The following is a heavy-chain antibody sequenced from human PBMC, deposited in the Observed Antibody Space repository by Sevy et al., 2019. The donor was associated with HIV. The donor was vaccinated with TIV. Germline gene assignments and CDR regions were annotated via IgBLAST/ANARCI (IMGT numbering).Heavy chain of an antibody. V-gene: IGHV3-23*01. CDR3: AREGCSRPHDY. CDR2: LAFGGGQI. J-gene: IGHJ4*02. CDR1: GFAFKDYS. D-gene: IGHD2-2*01. Sequence: GGSLRLSCAASGFAFKDYSMSWIRQAPGKGLEWVATLAFGGGQINYADSVKGRFTISRDNSKNSFYLQMDNLRVEDTALYYCAREGCSRPHDYWGQGTRVTVSS.